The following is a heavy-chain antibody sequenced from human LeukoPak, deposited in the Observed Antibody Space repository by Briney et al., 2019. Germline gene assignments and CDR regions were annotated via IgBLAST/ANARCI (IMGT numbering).Heavy chain of an antibody. Sequence: ASVKVSCKASGYTFTGYYMHWVRQAPGQGLEWMGWINPNSGGTNYAQKFQSRVTMTRDTSISTAYMELSRLRSDDTAVYYCARDRDPEPDAFDIWGQGTMVTVSS. V-gene: IGHV1-2*02. CDR3: ARDRDPEPDAFDI. D-gene: IGHD2-21*02. CDR2: INPNSGGT. CDR1: GYTFTGYY. J-gene: IGHJ3*02.